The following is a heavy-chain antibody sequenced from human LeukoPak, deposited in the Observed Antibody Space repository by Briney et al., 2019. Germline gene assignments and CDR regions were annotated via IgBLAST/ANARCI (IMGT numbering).Heavy chain of an antibody. J-gene: IGHJ4*02. D-gene: IGHD2-8*01. CDR2: ITGSGGTT. V-gene: IGHV3-23*01. CDR3: AKMLGYFDY. CDR1: GFTFTSYA. Sequence: PGGSLRLSCAASGFTFTSYAMSWVRQAPGKGLEWVSAITGSGGTTYYADFVKGRFTISRDNSKNTLYLQMNGLRVEDTAVYYCAKMLGYFDYWGQGTLVTVSS.